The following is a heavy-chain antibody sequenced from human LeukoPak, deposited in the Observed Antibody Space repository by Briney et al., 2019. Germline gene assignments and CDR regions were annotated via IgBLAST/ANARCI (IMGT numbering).Heavy chain of an antibody. CDR1: GFTFSSYG. Sequence: QPGGSLRLSCAASGFTFSSYGMSWVRQAPGKGLEWVSAISGSGGSTYYADSVKGRFTISRDNAKNSLYLQMNSLRAEDTAVYYCAREGYYGSGLYYYYYMDVWGKGTTVTVSS. J-gene: IGHJ6*03. CDR2: ISGSGGST. V-gene: IGHV3-23*01. D-gene: IGHD3-10*01. CDR3: AREGYYGSGLYYYYYMDV.